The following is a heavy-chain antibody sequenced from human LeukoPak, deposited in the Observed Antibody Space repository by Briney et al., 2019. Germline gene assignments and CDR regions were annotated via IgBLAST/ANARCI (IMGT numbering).Heavy chain of an antibody. V-gene: IGHV1-69*13. Sequence: ASVKASCKASGGTFSSYAISWVRQAPGQGLEWMGGIIPIFGTANYAQRFQGRVTITADESTGTAYMELSSLRSEDTAVYYCARVLLNWEYYFDYWGQGTLVTVSS. J-gene: IGHJ4*02. CDR3: ARVLLNWEYYFDY. CDR1: GGTFSSYA. D-gene: IGHD7-27*01. CDR2: IIPIFGTA.